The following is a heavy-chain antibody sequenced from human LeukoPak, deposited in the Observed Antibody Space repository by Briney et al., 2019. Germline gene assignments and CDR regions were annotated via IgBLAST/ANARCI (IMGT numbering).Heavy chain of an antibody. Sequence: RASETLSLTCTVSGGSISSYYWSWIRQPPGKGLEWIGYIYYSGSTNYNPSLKSRVTISVDTSKNQFSLKLSSVTAADTAVYYCARIVGATFDYWGQGTLVTVSS. CDR2: IYYSGST. CDR1: GGSISSYY. D-gene: IGHD1-26*01. V-gene: IGHV4-59*01. CDR3: ARIVGATFDY. J-gene: IGHJ4*02.